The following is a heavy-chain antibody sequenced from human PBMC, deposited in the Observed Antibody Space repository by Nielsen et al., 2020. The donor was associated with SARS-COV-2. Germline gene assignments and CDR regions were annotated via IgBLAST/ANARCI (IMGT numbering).Heavy chain of an antibody. J-gene: IGHJ6*02. CDR1: GYTFTSYD. Sequence: ASVKVSCKASGYTFTSYDINWVRQATGQGLEWMGWMNPNSGNTGYAQKFQGRVTMTRNTSISTAYMELSSLRSEDTAVYYCAGSPSYCSSTCLEYYYGMDVWGQGTTVTVSS. CDR3: AGSPSYCSSTCLEYYYGMDV. CDR2: MNPNSGNT. V-gene: IGHV1-8*01. D-gene: IGHD2-2*01.